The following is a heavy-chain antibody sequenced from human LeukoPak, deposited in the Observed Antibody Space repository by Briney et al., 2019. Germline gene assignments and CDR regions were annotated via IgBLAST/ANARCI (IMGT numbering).Heavy chain of an antibody. CDR3: ARVAYSSGWWGTSNRYYYYYMDV. CDR1: GYTFTSYG. CDR2: ISAYNGNT. V-gene: IGHV1-18*01. D-gene: IGHD6-19*01. Sequence: ASVKVSCKASGYTFTSYGISWVRQAPGQGLEWMGWISAYNGNTNYAQKLQGRVTMTTDTSTSTAYMELRSLRSDDTAAYYCARVAYSSGWWGTSNRYYYYYMDVWGKGTTVTVSS. J-gene: IGHJ6*03.